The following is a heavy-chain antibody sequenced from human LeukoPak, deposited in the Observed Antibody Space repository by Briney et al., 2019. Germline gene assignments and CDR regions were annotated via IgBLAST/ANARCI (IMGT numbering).Heavy chain of an antibody. D-gene: IGHD4-23*01. CDR1: GITFSSYG. J-gene: IGHJ3*02. CDR2: IRYDGSNK. V-gene: IGHV3-30*02. Sequence: GGSLRLSCAASGITFSSYGMHWVRQAPGKGLEWVAFIRYDGSNKYYADSVKGRFTISRDNSKNTLYLQMNSLRAEDTAVYYCAKDRSLRVNDAFDIWGQGTMVTVSS. CDR3: AKDRSLRVNDAFDI.